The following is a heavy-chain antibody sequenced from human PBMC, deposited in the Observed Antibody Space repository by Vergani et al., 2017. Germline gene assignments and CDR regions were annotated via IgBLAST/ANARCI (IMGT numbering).Heavy chain of an antibody. J-gene: IGHJ5*02. Sequence: QVQLQESGPGLVKPSQTLSLTCTVSGGSISSGGYYWSWIRQHPGKGLEWIGFIYYSGSTYYNPSLKSRLAISVDTSKNQFSLKLSSVTAADTAVYYCARNRPGDYVWGSYRPWGQGTLVTVSS. V-gene: IGHV4-31*03. D-gene: IGHD3-16*02. CDR1: GGSISSGGYY. CDR3: ARNRPGDYVWGSYRP. CDR2: IYYSGST.